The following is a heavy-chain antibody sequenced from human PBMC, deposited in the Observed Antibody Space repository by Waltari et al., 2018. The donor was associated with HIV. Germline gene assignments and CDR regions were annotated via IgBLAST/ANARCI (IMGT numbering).Heavy chain of an antibody. D-gene: IGHD2-8*01. V-gene: IGHV3-23*01. CDR1: GLTFSSYA. CDR2: ISGSGVSR. Sequence: EVQLLESGGGLVQPGGSLRLSCAASGLTFSSYAMSWVRQAPGKGLGCVSLISGSGVSRDYTDSVKGRFTISIDNSKNTLVLQMNSLRAEDTALYYCAKDTTLEMYAASRYGRDAWGQGTTVTVSS. CDR3: AKDTTLEMYAASRYGRDA. J-gene: IGHJ6*02.